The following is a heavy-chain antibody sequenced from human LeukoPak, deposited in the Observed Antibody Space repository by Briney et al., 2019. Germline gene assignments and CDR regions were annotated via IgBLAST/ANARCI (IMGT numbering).Heavy chain of an antibody. Sequence: SETLSLTCTVSGGSISSNNHYWGWIRQPAGKGLEWIGHIYYSGSIFLNPSLKSRVTISVDTSKNQFSLQLSSVTAADTAVYCCARRYCSGGPCYSERGAFDIWGQGTMVTVSS. V-gene: IGHV4-39*07. CDR2: IYYSGSI. J-gene: IGHJ3*02. D-gene: IGHD2-15*01. CDR3: ARRYCSGGPCYSERGAFDI. CDR1: GGSISSNNHY.